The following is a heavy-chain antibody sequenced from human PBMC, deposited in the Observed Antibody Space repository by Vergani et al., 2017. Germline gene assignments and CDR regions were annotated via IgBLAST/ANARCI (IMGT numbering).Heavy chain of an antibody. J-gene: IGHJ4*03. CDR3: ARFGAGYCSGCSCYSSYFDD. D-gene: IGHD2-15*01. V-gene: IGHV1-69*06. CDR2: IIAIFGKA. CDR1: GDTFSSYA. Sequence: QVQLVQSGAEVKKPGSSVKVSCKASGDTFSSYAISWVRQAPGQGLEWMGGIIAIFGKATYAQKFQGRVTITADKSTSTAYMELSSLRSDDTAVYYCARFGAGYCSGCSCYSSYFDDWGQGTLVTVSS.